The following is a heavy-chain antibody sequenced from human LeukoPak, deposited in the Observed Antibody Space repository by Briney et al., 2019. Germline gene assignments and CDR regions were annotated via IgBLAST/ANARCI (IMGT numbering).Heavy chain of an antibody. D-gene: IGHD4-23*01. CDR2: IYPGDSDT. CDR3: ATHFSGGKRPDPFDI. V-gene: IGHV5-51*01. J-gene: IGHJ3*02. CDR1: GYSFTNYW. Sequence: GESLKISCKGSGYSFTNYWIGWVRQMPGKGLEWMGIIYPGDSDTRYSLSFQGQVTISADKSISTAYLQWSSLKASDTAMYYCATHFSGGKRPDPFDIWGQGTMVTVSS.